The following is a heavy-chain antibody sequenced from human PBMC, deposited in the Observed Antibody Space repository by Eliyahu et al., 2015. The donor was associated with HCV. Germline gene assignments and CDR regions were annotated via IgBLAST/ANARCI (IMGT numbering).Heavy chain of an antibody. CDR2: IHYSGXT. Sequence: QVQLQESGPGLVKPSETLSLTCTVSGGSITTYYWSWIRQPPGKGLEWIGYIHYSGXTNYNPPLESRVTISVDTSKNQFSLNLTXVTAADTAVYYCAXGGGGIAVTGTGGWFDPWGQGTLVTVSS. J-gene: IGHJ5*02. CDR1: GGSITTYY. D-gene: IGHD6-19*01. V-gene: IGHV4-59*01. CDR3: AXGGGGIAVTGTGGWFDP.